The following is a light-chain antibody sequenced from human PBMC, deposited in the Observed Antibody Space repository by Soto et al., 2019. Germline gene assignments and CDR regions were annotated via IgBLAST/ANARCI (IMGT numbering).Light chain of an antibody. V-gene: IGLV2-14*01. J-gene: IGLJ1*01. CDR1: SSDVGGYNY. CDR3: SSYVSSSTSPYV. Sequence: QSALTQPASVSGSPGQSVAISCTGTSSDVGGYNYVSWYQQHPGKAPKLMIYDVSNRPSGVSSRFSGSKSGNTASLTISGLQDEDEADYYCSSYVSSSTSPYVFGTGTKLTVL. CDR2: DVS.